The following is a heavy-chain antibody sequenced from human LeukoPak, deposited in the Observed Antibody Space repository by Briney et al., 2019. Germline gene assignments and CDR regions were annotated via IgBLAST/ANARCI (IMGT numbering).Heavy chain of an antibody. J-gene: IGHJ3*02. Sequence: SETLSLTCTVSGGSISSYYWSWIRQPPGKGLEWIGYIYYSGSTNYNPSLKSRVTISVDTSKNQFSLKLSSVTAADTAVYYCARGHYYDSSDAFDIWGQGTMVTVSS. D-gene: IGHD3-22*01. CDR2: IYYSGST. CDR1: GGSISSYY. V-gene: IGHV4-59*01. CDR3: ARGHYYDSSDAFDI.